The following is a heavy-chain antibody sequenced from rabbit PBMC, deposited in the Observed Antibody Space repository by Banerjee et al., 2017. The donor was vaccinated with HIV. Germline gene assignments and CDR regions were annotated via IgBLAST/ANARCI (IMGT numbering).Heavy chain of an antibody. D-gene: IGHD2-1*01. CDR3: ARDNYDDYGSWDAFDP. J-gene: IGHJ2*01. Sequence: QSLEESGGDLVKPGASLTLTCTASGFSFSSSYYMCWVRQAPGKGLEWIGCIYAGSSGSTYYASWAKGRFTISKTSSTTVTLQMTSLTAADTATYFCARDNYDDYGSWDAFDPWGPGTLVTVS. CDR1: GFSFSSSYY. CDR2: IYAGSSGST. V-gene: IGHV1S40*01.